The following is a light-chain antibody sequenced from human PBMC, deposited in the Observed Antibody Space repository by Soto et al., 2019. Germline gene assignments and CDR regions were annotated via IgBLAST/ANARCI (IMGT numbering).Light chain of an antibody. CDR2: GAS. CDR3: QQHSHWPPWT. V-gene: IGKV3-11*01. CDR1: ENVRTF. J-gene: IGKJ1*01. Sequence: EVVLTQSPATLSLSPCERATLSCRASENVRTFVDWYQQKPGQAPRLLIYGASNRATGIPARFSGSGSGTDFTLTISDLEPEDFAVYYCQQHSHWPPWTFGQGTKVDIK.